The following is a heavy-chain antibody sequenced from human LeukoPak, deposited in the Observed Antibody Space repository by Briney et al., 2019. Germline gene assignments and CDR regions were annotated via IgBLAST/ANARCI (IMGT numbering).Heavy chain of an antibody. CDR2: INYSGTT. J-gene: IGHJ4*02. CDR3: ARHPSGLRYFDY. V-gene: IGHV4-59*08. CDR1: GGSSTSYY. D-gene: IGHD6-25*01. Sequence: SETLSLTCTVSGGSSTSYYWSWIRQPPGKGLKWIGYINYSGTTNCKPSLKSRVTISVDTSKNQFFLKLTSVTAADTAVYYCARHPSGLRYFDYWGQGTLVTVSS.